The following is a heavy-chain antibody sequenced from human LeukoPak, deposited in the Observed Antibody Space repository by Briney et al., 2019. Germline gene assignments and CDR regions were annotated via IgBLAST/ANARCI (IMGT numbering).Heavy chain of an antibody. D-gene: IGHD1-1*01. V-gene: IGHV3-23*01. Sequence: PGGALEFPFEASGFPFSSYAMIWVRQAPGKGLGGVAIVCYYVGKQYHADSVRGRFTVSRDNSRNTVSLQMSSLRVEDTGIYYCAKAGIGADGAGFLCEYWGQGTLVTVSS. CDR1: GFPFSSYA. CDR3: AKAGIGADGAGFLCEY. CDR2: VCYYVGKQ. J-gene: IGHJ4*02.